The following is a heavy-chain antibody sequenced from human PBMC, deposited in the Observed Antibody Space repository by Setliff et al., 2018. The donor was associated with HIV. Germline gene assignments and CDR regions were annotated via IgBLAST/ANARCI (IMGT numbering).Heavy chain of an antibody. J-gene: IGHJ4*02. CDR2: INAGNGNT. Sequence: GASVKVSCKTSGGTFSTYVISWVRQAPGQRLEWMGWINAGNGNTKYSQEFQGRVTITRDTSASTAYMELSSLRSEDMAVYYCARGPYSSGWYTLDYWGQGTLVTVSS. D-gene: IGHD6-19*01. V-gene: IGHV1-3*03. CDR1: GGTFSTYV. CDR3: ARGPYSSGWYTLDY.